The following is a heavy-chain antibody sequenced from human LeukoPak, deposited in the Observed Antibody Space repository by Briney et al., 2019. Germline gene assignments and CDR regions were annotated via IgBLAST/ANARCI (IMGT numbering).Heavy chain of an antibody. J-gene: IGHJ4*02. V-gene: IGHV4-34*01. CDR1: GGSFSGYY. D-gene: IGHD5-12*01. CDR2: IYYSGST. Sequence: SETLSLTCAVYGGSFSGYYWSWIRQPPGKGLEWIGSIYYSGSTYYNPSLKSRVTISVDTSKNQFSLKLSSVTAADTAVYYCATQGYSGYDDRGSFDSWGQGTLVTVSS. CDR3: ATQGYSGYDDRGSFDS.